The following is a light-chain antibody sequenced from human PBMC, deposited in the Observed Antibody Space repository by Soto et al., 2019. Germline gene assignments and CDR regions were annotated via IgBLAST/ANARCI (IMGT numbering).Light chain of an antibody. V-gene: IGKV3-11*01. J-gene: IGKJ4*01. CDR1: QSVGYH. CDR2: DAS. Sequence: EIVLTQSPATLSLSPLEIATLSFRASQSVGYHLAWYQQKPGQAPRLLIYDASNRATGIPARFSGSGSGTDFTLAISSLEPEDFAVYYCQQRSNWPPVTFGGGTKVDIK. CDR3: QQRSNWPPVT.